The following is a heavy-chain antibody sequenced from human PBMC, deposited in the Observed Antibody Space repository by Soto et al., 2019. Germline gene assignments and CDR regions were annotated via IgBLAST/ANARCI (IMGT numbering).Heavy chain of an antibody. D-gene: IGHD1-7*01. CDR1: GDSVSSNSAA. CDR2: TYYGSKWYN. Sequence: SQTLSLTCAISGDSVSSNSAAWNWIRQSPSRGLEWLGRTYYGSKWYNDYAVSVKSRITINPDTSKNQFSLQLNSVTPEDTAVYYCARVEIVRSLLNGNYGYYYYGMDVWGQGTTVTVSS. CDR3: ARVEIVRSLLNGNYGYYYYGMDV. V-gene: IGHV6-1*01. J-gene: IGHJ6*02.